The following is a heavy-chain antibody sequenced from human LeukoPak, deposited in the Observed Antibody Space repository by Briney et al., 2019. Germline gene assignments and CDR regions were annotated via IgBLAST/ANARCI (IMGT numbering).Heavy chain of an antibody. D-gene: IGHD5-12*01. CDR1: GGPITSGILY. J-gene: IGHJ4*02. CDR3: ARGGSRGFTGLGYFDF. Sequence: SETLSLTCTVSGGPITSGILYWSWIRQPAGKGLEWIGHIYSTGATNYNPSLKSRVTLSVDTSKNQFSLNLISVTAADTAVYYCARGGSRGFTGLGYFDFWGQGILVTVSS. CDR2: IYSTGAT. V-gene: IGHV4-61*09.